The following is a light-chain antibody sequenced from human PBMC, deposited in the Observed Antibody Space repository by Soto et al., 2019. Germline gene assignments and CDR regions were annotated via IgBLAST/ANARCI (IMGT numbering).Light chain of an antibody. J-gene: IGKJ4*01. Sequence: DIQMTQSPSTLSASVGDRVTIACRASQSISEFLAWYQRKPGKAPELLIYDASNLETGVPSRFSGSGSGTEFNLTITRLQPDDFASYYCQPYSGYPLTFGGGTRVEIK. CDR3: QPYSGYPLT. CDR1: QSISEF. V-gene: IGKV1-5*01. CDR2: DAS.